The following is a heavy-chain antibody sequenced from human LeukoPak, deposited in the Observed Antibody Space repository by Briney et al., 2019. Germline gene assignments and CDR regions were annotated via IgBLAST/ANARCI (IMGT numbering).Heavy chain of an antibody. J-gene: IGHJ4*02. CDR2: IYYSGST. V-gene: IGHV4-39*07. CDR1: GGSISSSSYY. D-gene: IGHD6-19*01. Sequence: SETLSLTCTVSGGSISSSSYYWGWIRQPPGKGLEWIGSIYYSGSTYYNPSLKSRVTISVDTSKNQFSLKLSSVTAADTAVYYCARGDGWYFPYYFDYWGQGTLVTVSS. CDR3: ARGDGWYFPYYFDY.